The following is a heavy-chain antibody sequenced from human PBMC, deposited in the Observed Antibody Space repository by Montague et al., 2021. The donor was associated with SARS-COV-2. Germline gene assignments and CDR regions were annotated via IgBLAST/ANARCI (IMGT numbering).Heavy chain of an antibody. CDR3: ARSAFRYFDRPGMDV. Sequence: TLSLTCTVSGGSIRSDGFYWNWIRQPAGKGLEWIGRIYASGTTKYXXXLKSRVIISLDRSKNQFSLKLSSVIAADTAVYYCARSAFRYFDRPGMDVWGQGTTVTVSS. CDR2: IYASGTT. D-gene: IGHD3-9*01. V-gene: IGHV4-61*02. J-gene: IGHJ6*02. CDR1: GGSIRSDGFY.